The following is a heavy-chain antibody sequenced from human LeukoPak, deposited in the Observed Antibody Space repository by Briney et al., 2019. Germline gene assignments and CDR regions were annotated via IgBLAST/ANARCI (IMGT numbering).Heavy chain of an antibody. Sequence: ASVKVSCEASGYTFTSYGISWVRQAPGQGLEWMGWISAYNGNTNYAQKLQGRITMTTETSTSTAYMELRSLKSDGTAVYYCAGVGVACSVGSCYSWWGVPWGQGTLVTVSS. CDR1: GYTFTSYG. CDR3: AGVGVACSVGSCYSWWGVP. J-gene: IGHJ5*02. CDR2: ISAYNGNT. V-gene: IGHV1-18*01. D-gene: IGHD2-15*01.